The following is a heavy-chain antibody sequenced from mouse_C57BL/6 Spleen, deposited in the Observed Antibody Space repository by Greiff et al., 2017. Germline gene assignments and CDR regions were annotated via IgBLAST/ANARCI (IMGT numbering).Heavy chain of an antibody. J-gene: IGHJ4*01. CDR2: INPSSGYT. CDR1: GYTFTSYT. CDR3: AIMVTTDYAMDY. V-gene: IGHV1-4*01. Sequence: VQLQQSGAELARPGASVKMSCKASGYTFTSYTMHWVKQRPGQGLEWIGYINPSSGYTKYNQKFKDKATLTADKSSSTAYMQLSSLTSEDSAVYYCAIMVTTDYAMDYWGQGTSVTVSS. D-gene: IGHD2-2*01.